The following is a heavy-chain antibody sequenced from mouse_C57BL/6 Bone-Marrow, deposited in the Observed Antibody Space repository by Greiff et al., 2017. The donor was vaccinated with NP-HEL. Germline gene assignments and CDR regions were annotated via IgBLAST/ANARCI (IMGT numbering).Heavy chain of an antibody. Sequence: VQLVESGPGLVAPSQCLSITCTVSGFSFTSYAISWVRQPPGKGLEWLGVICTGRGTNYNYALKSSLSIRKDNSKNQVFLKMNSLQTDDTARYYCARRRRLRPLYYAMDYWGQGTSVTVSS. J-gene: IGHJ4*01. CDR3: ARRRRLRPLYYAMDY. CDR2: ICTGRGT. V-gene: IGHV2-9-1*01. D-gene: IGHD2-4*01. CDR1: GFSFTSYA.